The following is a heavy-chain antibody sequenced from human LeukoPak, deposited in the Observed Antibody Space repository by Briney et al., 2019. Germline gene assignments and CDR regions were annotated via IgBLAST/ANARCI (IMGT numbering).Heavy chain of an antibody. Sequence: PGGSLRLSCAPSGFTFSSYSMNWVRQAPGKGLEWVSYITSSGSTIYYADSVKGRFTISRDNSKSTLLLQMNSLRAEDTAVYYCAKVRWNNSGWYYLDSWGQGTLVTVSS. CDR1: GFTFSSYS. D-gene: IGHD6-19*01. J-gene: IGHJ4*02. CDR2: ITSSGSTI. CDR3: AKVRWNNSGWYYLDS. V-gene: IGHV3-48*01.